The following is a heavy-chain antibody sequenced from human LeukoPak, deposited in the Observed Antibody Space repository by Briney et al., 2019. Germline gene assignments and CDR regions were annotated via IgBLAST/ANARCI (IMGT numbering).Heavy chain of an antibody. D-gene: IGHD3-10*01. Sequence: ASVKVSCKASGYTFTDYYMHWVRQAPGQGLEWMGWINPNSGGTNYAQKFQGRVTMTRDTSISTAYMERSRLRSDETAVYYCAREGSYYNAPDYWGQGTLVTVSS. CDR3: AREGSYYNAPDY. CDR2: INPNSGGT. V-gene: IGHV1-2*02. CDR1: GYTFTDYY. J-gene: IGHJ4*02.